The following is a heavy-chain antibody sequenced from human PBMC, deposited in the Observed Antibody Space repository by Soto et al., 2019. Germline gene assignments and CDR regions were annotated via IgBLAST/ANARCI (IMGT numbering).Heavy chain of an antibody. V-gene: IGHV4-4*07. CDR3: ARDQGVVVTADNWFDP. Sequence: SETLSLTCTVSGGSITYYSGVWIRQPAGKGLEWIGRIFSSGSANYNPSLKGRITMSLDTSKNQFSLKLNSATATDTAVYFCARDQGVVVTADNWFDPWGQGILVTVSS. CDR2: IFSSGSA. D-gene: IGHD2-21*02. CDR1: GGSITYYS. J-gene: IGHJ5*02.